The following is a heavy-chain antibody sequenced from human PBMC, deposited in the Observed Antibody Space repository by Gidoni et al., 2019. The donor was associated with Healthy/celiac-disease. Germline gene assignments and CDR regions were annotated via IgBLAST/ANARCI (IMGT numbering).Heavy chain of an antibody. CDR3: ARDPIRGAFDI. V-gene: IGHV3-30-3*01. J-gene: IGHJ3*02. Sequence: QVQLVESGGGVVQPGRSLRLSCAAPGFTFSSYAMHWVRQAPGKGLEWVAVISYDGSNKYYADSVKGRFTISRDNSKNTLYLQMNSLRAEDTAVYYCARDPIRGAFDIWGQGTMVTVSS. CDR1: GFTFSSYA. D-gene: IGHD3-9*01. CDR2: ISYDGSNK.